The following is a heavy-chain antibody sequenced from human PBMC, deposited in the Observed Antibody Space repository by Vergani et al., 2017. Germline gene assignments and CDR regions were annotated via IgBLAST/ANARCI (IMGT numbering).Heavy chain of an antibody. D-gene: IGHD4-17*01. CDR1: GYTFTSYD. J-gene: IGHJ4*02. Sequence: VQLVQSGAEVKKPGATVKISCKVSGYTFTSYDINWVRQATGQGLEWMGWMNPNSGNTGYAQKFQGRVTITRNTSISTAYMELSSLRSEDTAVYYCARGRVTVTPLDYWGQGTLVTVSS. CDR3: ARGRVTVTPLDY. CDR2: MNPNSGNT. V-gene: IGHV1-8*03.